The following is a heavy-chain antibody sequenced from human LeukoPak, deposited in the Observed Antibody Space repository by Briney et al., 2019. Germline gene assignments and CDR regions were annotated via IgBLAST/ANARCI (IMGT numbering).Heavy chain of an antibody. V-gene: IGHV3-9*01. D-gene: IGHD1-26*01. CDR2: ISWSSGGI. Sequence: GRSLRLSCAASGFTFDDYAMNWVRQAPGKGLEWVSGISWSSGGIDYADSVKGRFTISRDNAKNSLYLQMNSLRAEDTAFYYCAKVINPGIVGANDYWGQGTLVTVSS. J-gene: IGHJ4*02. CDR3: AKVINPGIVGANDY. CDR1: GFTFDDYA.